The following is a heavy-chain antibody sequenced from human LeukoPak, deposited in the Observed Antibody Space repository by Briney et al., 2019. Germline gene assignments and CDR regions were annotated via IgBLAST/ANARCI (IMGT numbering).Heavy chain of an antibody. J-gene: IGHJ4*02. V-gene: IGHV3-23*01. D-gene: IGHD3-10*01. CDR1: GFTFDDYA. CDR2: ISGSGGST. Sequence: GRSLRLSCAASGFTFDDYAMHWVRQAPGKGLEWVSAISGSGGSTYYADSVKGRFTISRDNSKNTLYLQMNSLRAEDTAVYYCAKVVGTMVRGVPLFDYWGQGTLVTVSS. CDR3: AKVVGTMVRGVPLFDY.